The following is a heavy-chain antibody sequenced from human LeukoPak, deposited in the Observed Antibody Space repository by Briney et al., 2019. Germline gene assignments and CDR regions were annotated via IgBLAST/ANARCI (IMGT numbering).Heavy chain of an antibody. V-gene: IGHV4-34*01. CDR1: GGSFSGYY. CDR3: ARGSRAGYYYGSGSYFLG. Sequence: PSETLSLTCAVYGGSFSGYYWSWIRQPPGKGLEWIGEVNHSGSTNYNPSLKSRVTISVDTSKNQFSLKLSSVTAADTAVYYCARGSRAGYYYGSGSYFLGWGQGTLVTVSS. D-gene: IGHD3-10*01. J-gene: IGHJ4*02. CDR2: VNHSGST.